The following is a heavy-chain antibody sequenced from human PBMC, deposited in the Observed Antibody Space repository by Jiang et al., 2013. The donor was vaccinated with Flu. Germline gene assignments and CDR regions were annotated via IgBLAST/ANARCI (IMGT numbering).Heavy chain of an antibody. V-gene: IGHV4-39*07. CDR2: IYYRGTT. Sequence: KPSETLSLTCTVSGGSIGSGFYWGWIRQPPGKGLEWIGSIYYRGTTHHNPSLKSRVTISVDTSKNQFSLKLSSVTAADTAVYYCARVKAAAAAHVDYWGQGTLVTVSS. J-gene: IGHJ4*02. CDR1: GGSIGSGFY. CDR3: ARVKAAAAAHVDY. D-gene: IGHD6-13*01.